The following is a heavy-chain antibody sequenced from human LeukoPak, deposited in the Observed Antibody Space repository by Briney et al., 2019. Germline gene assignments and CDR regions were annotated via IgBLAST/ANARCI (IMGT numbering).Heavy chain of an antibody. D-gene: IGHD2-15*01. J-gene: IGHJ4*02. Sequence: SETLSLTCTVSGGSISSGDYYWSWIRQPPGKGLEWIGYIYYSGSTYYNPSLKSRVTISVDTSKNQFSLKLSSVTAADTAVYYCAREYCSGGSCYTDYWGQGTLVTVSS. V-gene: IGHV4-30-4*01. CDR1: GGSISSGDYY. CDR3: AREYCSGGSCYTDY. CDR2: IYYSGST.